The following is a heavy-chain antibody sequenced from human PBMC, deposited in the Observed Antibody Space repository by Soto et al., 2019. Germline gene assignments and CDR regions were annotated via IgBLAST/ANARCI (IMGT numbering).Heavy chain of an antibody. V-gene: IGHV3-30*18. CDR2: ISYDGSNQ. CDR3: AKVGRMGAFRNSFFDS. Sequence: EGSLRLSCAASGFTFSYYVMHWVRQAPGKGLEWVAFISYDGSNQYYADSVKGRFTVSRESSKDTLYLQMSSLITEDTAVYYCAKVGRMGAFRNSFFDSWGQVAMVTVYS. D-gene: IGHD1-26*01. J-gene: IGHJ4*02. CDR1: GFTFSYYV.